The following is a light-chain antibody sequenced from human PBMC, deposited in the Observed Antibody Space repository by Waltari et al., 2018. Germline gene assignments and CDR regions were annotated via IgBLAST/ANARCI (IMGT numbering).Light chain of an antibody. J-gene: IGKJ2*01. CDR1: QGISSY. CDR2: AAS. V-gene: IGKV1-8*01. CDR3: QQYNNRPYT. Sequence: AIRITQSPSSLSASTGDRVTITCRASQGISSYLAWYQQKPGKAPKVLIYAASTLQSGVPSRFSGSGSGTDFTLTISNLQSEDFVVYYCQQYNNRPYTFGQGTKLEIK.